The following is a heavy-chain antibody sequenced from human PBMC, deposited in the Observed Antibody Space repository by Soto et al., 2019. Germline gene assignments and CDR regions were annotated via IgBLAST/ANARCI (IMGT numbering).Heavy chain of an antibody. CDR3: ARALGYSSGHLPIDY. D-gene: IGHD5-18*01. CDR2: INHSGST. V-gene: IGHV4-34*01. Sequence: PSETLSLTCAVYGGSFSNYYWTWIRQPPGKGLEWIGEINHSGSTNYNPSLKSRVIISVDTSKNQFSLKLGSVAAADTAVYYCARALGYSSGHLPIDYWGQGALVTVSS. J-gene: IGHJ4*02. CDR1: GGSFSNYY.